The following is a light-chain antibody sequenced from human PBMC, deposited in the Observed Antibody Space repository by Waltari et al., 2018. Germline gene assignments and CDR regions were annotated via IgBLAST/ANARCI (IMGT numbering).Light chain of an antibody. CDR3: QAWDSSTADVV. J-gene: IGLJ2*01. Sequence: SYELTQSPSVSVYHGQTASIPCSGDELGAKDACSYQQKPGQSPLLVIHQESKRPSGIPERFSGSNSGNTATLTISGTQAMDEADYYCQAWDSSTADVVFGGGTKLTVL. V-gene: IGLV3-1*01. CDR1: ELGAKD. CDR2: QES.